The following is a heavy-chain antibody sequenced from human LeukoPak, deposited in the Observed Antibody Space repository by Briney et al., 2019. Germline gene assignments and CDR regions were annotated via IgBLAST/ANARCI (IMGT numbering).Heavy chain of an antibody. V-gene: IGHV3-7*01. CDR1: GFTFSSYW. Sequence: GGSLRLSCAASGFTFSSYWMSWVRQAPGKGLEWVANIKQDGSEKYYVDSVKGRFTISRDNAKNSLYLQMNSLRAEDTAVYYCARSSSGSGGYYMDVWGKGTTVTVSS. D-gene: IGHD1-26*01. CDR2: IKQDGSEK. J-gene: IGHJ6*03. CDR3: ARSSSGSGGYYMDV.